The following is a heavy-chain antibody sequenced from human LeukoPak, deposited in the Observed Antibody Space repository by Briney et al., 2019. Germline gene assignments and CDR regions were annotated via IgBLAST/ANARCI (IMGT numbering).Heavy chain of an antibody. CDR2: INWNGGST. D-gene: IGHD3-16*01. CDR3: ARVPGGTFFDY. V-gene: IGHV3-20*04. Sequence: GGSLRLSCAASGFTFDDYAMHWVRQAPGKGLEWVSGINWNGGSTGYADSVKGRFTISRDNAKNSLYLQMNSLRAEDTALYYCARVPGGTFFDYWGQGTLVTVSS. CDR1: GFTFDDYA. J-gene: IGHJ4*02.